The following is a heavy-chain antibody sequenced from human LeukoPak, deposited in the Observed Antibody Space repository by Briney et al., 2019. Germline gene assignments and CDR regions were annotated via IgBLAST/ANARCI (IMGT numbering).Heavy chain of an antibody. D-gene: IGHD3-10*01. J-gene: IGHJ4*02. CDR3: ATVDRGFGY. V-gene: IGHV4-34*01. CDR1: GGSFSGYY. Sequence: PSETLSLTCAVYGGSFSGYYWSWTRQPPGKGLEWIGEINHSGSTNYNPSLKSRVTISVDTSKNQFSLKLSSVTAADTAVYYCATVDRGFGYWGQGTLVTVSS. CDR2: INHSGST.